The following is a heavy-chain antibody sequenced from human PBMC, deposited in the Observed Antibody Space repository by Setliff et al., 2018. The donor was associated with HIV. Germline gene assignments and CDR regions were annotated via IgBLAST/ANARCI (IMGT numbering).Heavy chain of an antibody. CDR3: ARSDPVDNWNPTLKWFDP. D-gene: IGHD1-20*01. CDR1: RGSISSSTYY. V-gene: IGHV4-39*07. J-gene: IGHJ5*02. CDR2: IYYSGST. Sequence: SETLSLTCTVSRGSISSSTYYWGWIRQPPGKGLEWIGSIYYSGSTYYNPSLKSRVTMSVDTSKNQFSLKLSSVTAADTAVYYCARSDPVDNWNPTLKWFDPWGQGTLVTVSS.